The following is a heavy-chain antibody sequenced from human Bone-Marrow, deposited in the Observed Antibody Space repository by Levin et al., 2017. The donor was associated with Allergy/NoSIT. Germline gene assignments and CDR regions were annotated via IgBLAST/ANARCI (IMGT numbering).Heavy chain of an antibody. CDR1: GYTFSDYG. CDR3: ARTGGIVATILEN. J-gene: IGHJ4*02. D-gene: IGHD5-12*01. Sequence: GESLKISCKASGYTFSDYGIMWVRKAPGQGLEWMGWISAYNGNTNYAQKFQGRVTMTTDTPTKTAYMELRSLRSDDTAVYYCARTGGIVATILENWGQGTLVTVSS. V-gene: IGHV1-18*01. CDR2: ISAYNGNT.